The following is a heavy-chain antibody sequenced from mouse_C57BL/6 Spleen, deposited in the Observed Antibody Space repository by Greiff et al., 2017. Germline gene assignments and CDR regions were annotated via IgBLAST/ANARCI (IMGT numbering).Heavy chain of an antibody. CDR1: GFTFSDFY. J-gene: IGHJ4*01. Sequence: DVMLVESGGGLVQSGRSLRLSCATSGFTFSDFYMEWVGQAPGKGLEWIAASRNKANDYTTEYSASVKGRFIVSRDTSQSILYLQMNALRAEDTAIYYCARDLYDGYYVARAMDYWGQGTSVTVSS. CDR3: ARDLYDGYYVARAMDY. CDR2: SRNKANDYTT. D-gene: IGHD2-3*01. V-gene: IGHV7-1*01.